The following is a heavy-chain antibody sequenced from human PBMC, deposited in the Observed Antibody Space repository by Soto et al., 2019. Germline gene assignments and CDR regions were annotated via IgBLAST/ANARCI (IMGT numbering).Heavy chain of an antibody. Sequence: SVKVSCKSFGFTSSRSAVLWVRQARGQRLEWIGWVVVGSGYTNYAQKFQERVTITTDMPTSTVYMELSSLRSDDTGVYYCAREKAPRLNCFDYWGQGTLVTVS. D-gene: IGHD2-21*02. CDR3: AREKAPRLNCFDY. CDR1: GFTSSRSA. V-gene: IGHV1-58*01. J-gene: IGHJ4*02. CDR2: VVVGSGYT.